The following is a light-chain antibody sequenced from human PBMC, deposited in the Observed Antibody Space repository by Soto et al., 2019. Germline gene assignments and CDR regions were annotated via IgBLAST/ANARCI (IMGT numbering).Light chain of an antibody. CDR3: HQYGSSPRT. Sequence: EIWFTQFPGTLSFSPGERATLSCTASQSFNSNYLAWYQQKPGQAPRLLIYGASTRATGIPDRFSGSGSGTDLTLTISRLEPEDFAVYYCHQYGSSPRTFGPGTKVDIK. CDR1: QSFNSNY. J-gene: IGKJ1*01. CDR2: GAS. V-gene: IGKV3-20*01.